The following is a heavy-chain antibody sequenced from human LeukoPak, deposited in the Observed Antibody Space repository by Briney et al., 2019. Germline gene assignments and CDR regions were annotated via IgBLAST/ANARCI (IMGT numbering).Heavy chain of an antibody. J-gene: IGHJ4*02. V-gene: IGHV3-21*01. CDR3: ARRADYDFWSGYSDY. CDR2: ISSSSSYI. D-gene: IGHD3-3*01. Sequence: GGSLRLSCAASGFTFSSYSMNWVRQAPGKGLEWVSSISSSSSYIYYADSVKGRFTISRDNAKNSLYLQMNGLRAEDTAVYYCARRADYDFWSGYSDYWGQGTLVTVSS. CDR1: GFTFSSYS.